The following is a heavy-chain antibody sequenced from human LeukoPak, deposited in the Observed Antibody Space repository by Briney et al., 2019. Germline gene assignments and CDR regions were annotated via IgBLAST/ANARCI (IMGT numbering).Heavy chain of an antibody. J-gene: IGHJ5*02. CDR3: ARDPVTGTSFWFDP. CDR2: INPNSGGT. D-gene: IGHD1-20*01. V-gene: IGHV1-2*02. CDR1: GYTFTGYY. Sequence: ASVKVSCKASGYTFTGYYMHWVRQAPGQGLEWMGWINPNSGGTNYAQKFQGRVTMTRDTSISKAYMELSRLRSDDTAVYYCARDPVTGTSFWFDPWGQGTLVTVSS.